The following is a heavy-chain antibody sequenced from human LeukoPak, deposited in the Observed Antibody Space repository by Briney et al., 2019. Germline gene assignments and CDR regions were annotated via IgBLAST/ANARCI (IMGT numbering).Heavy chain of an antibody. D-gene: IGHD5-12*01. V-gene: IGHV3-15*01. CDR3: TTDLHSGYDYYFDY. Sequence: GGSLRLSCAASGFTFSNAWMSWVRQAPGKGLEWVGRIKSKTDGGTTDYAAPVKGRFTISRDDSKDTLYLQMNSLKTEDTAVYYCTTDLHSGYDYYFDYWGQGTLVTVYS. CDR1: GFTFSNAW. CDR2: IKSKTDGGTT. J-gene: IGHJ4*02.